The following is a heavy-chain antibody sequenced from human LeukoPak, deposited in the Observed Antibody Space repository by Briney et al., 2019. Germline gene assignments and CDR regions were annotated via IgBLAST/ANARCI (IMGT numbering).Heavy chain of an antibody. J-gene: IGHJ4*02. CDR2: IGASGGST. D-gene: IGHD3-16*01. V-gene: IGHV3-23*01. Sequence: GGSLRLSCTASGFTLSNYDMSWVRQAPGKGLEWVLSIGASGGSTHYEDSVKGRFTISRDNSKNTLYLKMDSLRAEDTAIYYCAKGRLPPDYWGQGTLVTVSS. CDR3: AKGRLPPDY. CDR1: GFTLSNYD.